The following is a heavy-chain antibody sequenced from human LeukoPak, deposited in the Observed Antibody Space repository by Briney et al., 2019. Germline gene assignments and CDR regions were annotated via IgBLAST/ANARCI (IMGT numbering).Heavy chain of an antibody. CDR2: ISSSSSYI. V-gene: IGHV3-21*01. D-gene: IGHD3-22*01. CDR1: GFTFSSYS. J-gene: IGHJ4*02. CDR3: ARGAYYYDSSGYYD. Sequence: GGSLRLSCAASGFTFSSYSMNWVRQATGKGLEWVSSISSSSSYIYYADSVKGRFTISRDNAKNSLYLQMNSLRAEDTAVYYCARGAYYYDSSGYYDWGQGTLVTVSS.